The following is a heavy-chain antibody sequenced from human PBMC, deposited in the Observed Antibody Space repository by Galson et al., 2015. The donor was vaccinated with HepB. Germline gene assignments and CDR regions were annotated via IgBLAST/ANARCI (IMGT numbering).Heavy chain of an antibody. CDR2: ISSSSSYI. D-gene: IGHD2-15*01. CDR3: ARVVGSGIYYYLYMDV. V-gene: IGHV3-21*01. Sequence: SLRLSCAASGFTFSSYSMNWVRQAPGKGLEWVSSISSSSSYIYYADSVKGRFTISRDNAKNSLYLQMNSLRAEDTAVYYCARVVGSGIYYYLYMDVWGKGTTVTVSS. CDR1: GFTFSSYS. J-gene: IGHJ6*03.